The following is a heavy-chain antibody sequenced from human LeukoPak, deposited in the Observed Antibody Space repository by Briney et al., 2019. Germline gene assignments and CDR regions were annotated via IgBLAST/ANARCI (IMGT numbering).Heavy chain of an antibody. V-gene: IGHV1-46*01. D-gene: IGHD4-4*01. J-gene: IGHJ6*02. CDR3: ARAPDYTHPYYYYGMDV. CDR1: GYTFTSYY. CDR2: INPSGGST. Sequence: ASVKVSCKASGYTFTSYYMHWVRQAPGQGLEWMGIINPSGGSTSYAQKFQGRVTMTRDTSTSTVYMELSSLRSEDTAVYYCARAPDYTHPYYYYGMDVWGQGTTVTVSS.